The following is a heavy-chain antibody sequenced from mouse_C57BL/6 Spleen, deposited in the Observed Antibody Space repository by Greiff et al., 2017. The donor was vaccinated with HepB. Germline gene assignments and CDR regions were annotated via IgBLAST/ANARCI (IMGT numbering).Heavy chain of an antibody. V-gene: IGHV3-6*01. CDR3: ASEDY. CDR1: GYSITSGYY. Sequence: DVKLQESGPGLVKPSQSLSLTCSVTGYSITSGYYWNWIRQFPGNKLEWMGYISYDGSNNYNPSLKNRISITRDTSKNQFFLKLNSVTTEDTATYYCASEDYWGQGTTLTVSS. J-gene: IGHJ2*01. CDR2: ISYDGSN.